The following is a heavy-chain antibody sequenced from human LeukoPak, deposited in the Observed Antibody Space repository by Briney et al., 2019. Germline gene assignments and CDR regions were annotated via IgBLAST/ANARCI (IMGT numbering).Heavy chain of an antibody. CDR3: ASGAGYCSSTSCYQFDY. CDR1: GGSFSGYY. J-gene: IGHJ4*02. D-gene: IGHD2-2*03. V-gene: IGHV4-34*01. Sequence: SETLSLTCAVYGGSFSGYYWSWIRQPPGKGLEWIGEINHSGSTNYNPSLKSRVTISVDTSKNQFSLKLSSATAADTAVYYCASGAGYCSSTSCYQFDYWGQGTLVTVSS. CDR2: INHSGST.